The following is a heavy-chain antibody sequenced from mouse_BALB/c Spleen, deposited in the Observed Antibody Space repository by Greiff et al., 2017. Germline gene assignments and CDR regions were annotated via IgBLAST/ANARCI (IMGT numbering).Heavy chain of an antibody. J-gene: IGHJ4*01. CDR1: GFSLTSYG. V-gene: IGHV2-9*02. D-gene: IGHD2-3*01. CDR3: AGNEGYGRGYAMDY. CDR2: IWAGGST. Sequence: QVQLQQSGPGLVAPSQSLSITCTVSGFSLTSYGVHWVRQPPGEGLEWLGVIWAGGSTNYNSALMSRLSISKDNSKSQVFLKMNSLQTDDTAMYYCAGNEGYGRGYAMDYWGQGTSVTVSS.